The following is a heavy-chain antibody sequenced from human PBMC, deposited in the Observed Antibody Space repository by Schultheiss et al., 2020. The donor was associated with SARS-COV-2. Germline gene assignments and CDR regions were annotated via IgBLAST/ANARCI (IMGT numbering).Heavy chain of an antibody. CDR2: IIPIFGTA. Sequence: SVKVSCKASGGTFSSYAISWVRQAPGQGLEWMGGIIPIFGTANYAQKFQGRVTMTTDTSTSTAYMELRSLRSDDTAVYYCARVAIFGVVPDYYYYGMDVWGQGTTVTVSS. V-gene: IGHV1-69*05. J-gene: IGHJ6*02. CDR1: GGTFSSYA. CDR3: ARVAIFGVVPDYYYYGMDV. D-gene: IGHD3-3*01.